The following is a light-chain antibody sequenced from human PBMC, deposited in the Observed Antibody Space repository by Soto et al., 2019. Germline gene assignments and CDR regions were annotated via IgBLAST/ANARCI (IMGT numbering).Light chain of an antibody. V-gene: IGLV2-14*01. Sequence: QSVLTQPASVSGSPGQSVTISCTGTSSDVGGYDYVSWYQQHPGKAPKFMIYEVTNRPSGVSHRFSGSKSGNTASLTIYGIQAEDEADYYCSSYTTTSTYVFGNGTKVTV. CDR1: SSDVGGYDY. CDR2: EVT. J-gene: IGLJ1*01. CDR3: SSYTTTSTYV.